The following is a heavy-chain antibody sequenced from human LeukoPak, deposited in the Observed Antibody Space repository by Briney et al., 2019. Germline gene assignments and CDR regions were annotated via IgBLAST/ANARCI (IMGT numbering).Heavy chain of an antibody. J-gene: IGHJ4*02. CDR3: ARAQTYGDSRLLLDY. CDR2: LNWNGRVT. V-gene: IGHV3-20*04. D-gene: IGHD4-17*01. CDR1: GFTFGNYG. Sequence: GGSLRLPCAASGFTFGNYGMSWVRQAPGKGLEWVSGLNWNGRVTGYADSVEGRFTISRDNAKNSQYLQMNSLRVEDTALYYCARAQTYGDSRLLLDYWGQGTLVTVSS.